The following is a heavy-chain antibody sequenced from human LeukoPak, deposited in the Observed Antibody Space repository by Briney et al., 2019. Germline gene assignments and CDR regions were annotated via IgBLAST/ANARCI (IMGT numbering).Heavy chain of an antibody. V-gene: IGHV4-34*01. J-gene: IGHJ4*02. D-gene: IGHD3-10*01. Sequence: SETLSLTCAVSVVSFSGYYWSWIRQPPGRGLEWIGEINHSGSTNYNPSLKSRVTISVDTSKNQFSLKLSSVTAADTAVYYCARGGDYYGSGAKTDYWGQGTLVTVSS. CDR1: VVSFSGYY. CDR3: ARGGDYYGSGAKTDY. CDR2: INHSGST.